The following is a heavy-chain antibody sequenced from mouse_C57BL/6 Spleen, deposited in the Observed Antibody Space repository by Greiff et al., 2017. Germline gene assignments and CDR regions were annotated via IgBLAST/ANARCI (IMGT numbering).Heavy chain of an antibody. CDR1: GYTFTDYE. V-gene: IGHV1-15*01. D-gene: IGHD2-3*01. Sequence: QVQLQQSGAELVRPGASVTLSCKASGYTFTDYEMHWVKQTPVHGLEWIGAIDPETGGTAYNQKFKGKAILTADKSSSTAYMELRSLTSEDSAVYYCTRGLLYDGYYSYLDYWGQGTTLTVSS. CDR3: TRGLLYDGYYSYLDY. J-gene: IGHJ2*01. CDR2: IDPETGGT.